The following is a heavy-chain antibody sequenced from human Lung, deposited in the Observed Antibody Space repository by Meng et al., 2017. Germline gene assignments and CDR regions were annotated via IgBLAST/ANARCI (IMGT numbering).Heavy chain of an antibody. J-gene: IGHJ4*02. V-gene: IGHV4-4*02. CDR1: GGSISSDNW. Sequence: HLQGSGPGLVKPSGALSPTCASSGGSISSDNWWSWVRQPPGKGLEWIGEIYHSGSTNYNPSLKSRITISVDKPKNQFSLTLSSVTAADTAVYYCTKNDFYCLGYWGQGTLVTVSS. CDR3: TKNDFYCLGY. D-gene: IGHD2-21*01. CDR2: IYHSGST.